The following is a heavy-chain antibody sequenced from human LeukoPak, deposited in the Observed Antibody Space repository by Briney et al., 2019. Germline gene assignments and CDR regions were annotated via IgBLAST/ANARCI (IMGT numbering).Heavy chain of an antibody. D-gene: IGHD3-22*01. V-gene: IGHV1-8*01. CDR2: MNPNSGNT. CDR1: GYTFTSYD. J-gene: IGHJ4*02. CDR3: ARIRYYYDSSGYYYVKPFDY. Sequence: APVKVSCKASGYTFTSYDINWVRQATGQGLEWMGWMNPNSGNTGYAQKFQGRVTMTRNTSISTAYMELSSLRSEDTAVYYCARIRYYYDSSGYYYVKPFDYWGQGTLVTVSS.